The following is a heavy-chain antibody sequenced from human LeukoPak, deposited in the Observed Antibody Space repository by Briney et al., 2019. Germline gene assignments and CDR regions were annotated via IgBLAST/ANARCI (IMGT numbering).Heavy chain of an antibody. J-gene: IGHJ4*02. D-gene: IGHD3-16*02. CDR2: IWYDGSNK. V-gene: IGHV3-33*01. CDR1: GFTFSSYG. CDR3: ARRDYVWGSYRYSPPDY. Sequence: PGRSLRLSCAASGFTFSSYGMHWVRQAPGKGPEWVAVIWYDGSNKYYADSVKGRFTISRDNSKNTLYLQMNSLRAEDTAVYYCARRDYVWGSYRYSPPDYWGQGTLVTVPS.